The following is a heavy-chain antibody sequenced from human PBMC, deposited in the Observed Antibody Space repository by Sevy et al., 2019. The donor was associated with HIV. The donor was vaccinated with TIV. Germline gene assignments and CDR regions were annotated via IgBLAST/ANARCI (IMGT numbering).Heavy chain of an antibody. Sequence: GGSLRLSCAASGFSFRSYSMNWVRQAPGKGLEWVSYIHSSSSTTYYADSVKGRFIISRDIAKNSLYLQMNSLRDEDTAVYYCARVRDEWGPEGMDVSGQGTSVTVSS. V-gene: IGHV3-48*02. CDR1: GFSFRSYS. J-gene: IGHJ6*02. D-gene: IGHD3-10*01. CDR3: ARVRDEWGPEGMDV. CDR2: IHSSSSTT.